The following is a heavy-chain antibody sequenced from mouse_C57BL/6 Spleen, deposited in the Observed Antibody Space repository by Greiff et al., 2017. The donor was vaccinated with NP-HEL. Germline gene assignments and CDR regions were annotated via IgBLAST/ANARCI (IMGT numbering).Heavy chain of an antibody. CDR3: ARRDGNYVRYAMDY. CDR1: GYAFSSSW. D-gene: IGHD2-1*01. CDR2: IYPGDGDT. J-gene: IGHJ4*01. V-gene: IGHV1-82*01. Sequence: QVQLQQSGPELVKPGASVKISCKASGYAFSSSWMNWVKQRPGKGLEWIGRIYPGDGDTNYNGKFKGTATLTADKSSSTAYMQLSSLTSEDSAVYCCARRDGNYVRYAMDYWGQGTSVTVSS.